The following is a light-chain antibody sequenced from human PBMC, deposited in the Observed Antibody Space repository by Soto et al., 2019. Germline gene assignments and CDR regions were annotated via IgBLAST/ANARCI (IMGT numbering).Light chain of an antibody. CDR2: EVN. V-gene: IGLV2-8*01. CDR3: SPYVGSNNFV. CDR1: SSDVGAYNY. J-gene: IGLJ2*01. Sequence: QSALTQPPSASGSPGQSVTISCTGTSSDVGAYNYVSWYQQHPGKAPKLMIYEVNKRPSGVPDRFSGSKSGNTASLTVSGLQFEVEADYLCSPYVGSNNFVFGGGTQLTVL.